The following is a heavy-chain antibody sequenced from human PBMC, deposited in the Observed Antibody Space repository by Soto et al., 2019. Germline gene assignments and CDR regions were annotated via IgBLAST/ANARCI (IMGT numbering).Heavy chain of an antibody. CDR2: ICDDGSNT. J-gene: IGHJ4*02. V-gene: IGHV3-30*04. CDR3: ARGAAAGTFSCIDY. CDR1: VFTFSSYA. D-gene: IGHD6-13*01. Sequence: GGSLRLSCAASVFTFSSYAMSWVRQAPGKGLEWVSVICDDGSNTYYADSVKGRFTISRDNSKNTLYLQMNSLRAEDTAVYYCARGAAAGTFSCIDYWGQGTLVTVSS.